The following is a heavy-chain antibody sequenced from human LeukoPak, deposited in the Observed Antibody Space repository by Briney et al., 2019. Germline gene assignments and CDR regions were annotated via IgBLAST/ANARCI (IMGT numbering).Heavy chain of an antibody. Sequence: GGSLRLSCAASGFTFSIYAMSWVRQAPGKGLQWVSSITSRGESTWYVDSVKGRFTITRDNSENTLYLQMHSLRAEDTAVYYCARDRPNYRGSDGHYYRRDGDYWGRGTLVSVSS. CDR3: ARDRPNYRGSDGHYYRRDGDY. J-gene: IGHJ4*02. CDR1: GFTFSIYA. CDR2: ITSRGEST. D-gene: IGHD3-10*01. V-gene: IGHV3-23*01.